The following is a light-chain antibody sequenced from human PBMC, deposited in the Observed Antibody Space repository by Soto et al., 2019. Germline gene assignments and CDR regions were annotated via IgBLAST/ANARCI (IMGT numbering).Light chain of an antibody. CDR3: QEYKTWT. V-gene: IGKV1-5*01. Sequence: DIQMTQCPSTLSASVGDRVTITCRASQSISSWLAWYQQTPGKAPKLLMYDASTLESGAPARFSGSGSGTEFTLTISSLQPEDFATYHCQEYKTWTFGQGTKVDIK. CDR1: QSISSW. CDR2: DAS. J-gene: IGKJ1*01.